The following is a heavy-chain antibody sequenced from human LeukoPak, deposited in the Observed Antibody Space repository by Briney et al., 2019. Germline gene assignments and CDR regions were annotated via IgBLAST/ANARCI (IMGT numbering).Heavy chain of an antibody. J-gene: IGHJ5*02. CDR1: GYTFTSYY. Sequence: ASVKVSCKASGYTFTSYYMHWVRQAPGQGLXXXXXXXPSGXSXXXXXKXXXXXXXXXDTXXXTVYMELSSLRSEDTAVYYCARDLPSGSYFGGWFDPWGQGTLVTVSS. V-gene: IGHV1-46*01. D-gene: IGHD1-26*01. CDR3: ARDLPSGSYFGGWFDP. CDR2: XXPSGXSX.